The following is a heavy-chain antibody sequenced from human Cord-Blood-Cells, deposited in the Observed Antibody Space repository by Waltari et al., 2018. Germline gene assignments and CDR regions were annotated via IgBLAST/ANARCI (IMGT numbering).Heavy chain of an antibody. CDR3: ARDYSGSY. Sequence: EVQLVESGGGLVQPGGSLRLSCAATGFAFSSSCMGWVRQAPGKGLEWVANIKQDGSEKYYVDSVKGRFTISRDNAKNSLYLQMNSLRAEDTAVYYCARDYSGSYWGQGTLVTVSS. V-gene: IGHV3-7*01. CDR2: IKQDGSEK. J-gene: IGHJ4*02. CDR1: GFAFSSSC. D-gene: IGHD1-26*01.